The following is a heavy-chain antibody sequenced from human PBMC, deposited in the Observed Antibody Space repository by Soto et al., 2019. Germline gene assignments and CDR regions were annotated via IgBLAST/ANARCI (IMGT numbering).Heavy chain of an antibody. CDR3: ARGGAMGVDH. CDR2: IDGHSGTT. V-gene: IGHV3-74*01. J-gene: IGHJ4*02. D-gene: IGHD1-26*01. CDR1: GFSFSDKW. Sequence: PGGSLRPPSPPSGFSFSDKWLHWVRQAPGKGLVWVARIDGHSGTTNYADSVRGRFTISRDNAKNTVYLHLNTLTDEDTAVYYCARGGAMGVDHWGQGTLVTVSS.